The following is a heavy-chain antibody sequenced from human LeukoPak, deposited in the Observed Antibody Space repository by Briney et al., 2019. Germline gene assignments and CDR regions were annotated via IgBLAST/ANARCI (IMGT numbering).Heavy chain of an antibody. V-gene: IGHV5-51*01. CDR3: ARHVVDTTLMSWFDP. CDR1: GYSFTTYW. J-gene: IGHJ5*02. Sequence: GESLKISCKGSGYSFTTYWIGWVRQMPGKGLEWMGFIYPGDPDSNTRYSPSFQGQVTISVDKSISTAYLQWGSLKASDTAMYYCARHVVDTTLMSWFDPWGPGTLVTVSS. D-gene: IGHD5-18*01. CDR2: IYPGDPDSNT.